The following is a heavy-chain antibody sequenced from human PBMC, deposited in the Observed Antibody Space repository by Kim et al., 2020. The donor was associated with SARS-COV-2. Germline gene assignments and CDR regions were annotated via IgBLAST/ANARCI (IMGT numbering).Heavy chain of an antibody. J-gene: IGHJ4*02. V-gene: IGHV3-15*01. CDR3: TTDGYLAVAGVNY. Sequence: YAAPEEVRFTIPRDDSKNTLYLQMNSLKTEDTAVYYSTTDGYLAVAGVNYWGQGTLVTVSS. D-gene: IGHD6-13*01.